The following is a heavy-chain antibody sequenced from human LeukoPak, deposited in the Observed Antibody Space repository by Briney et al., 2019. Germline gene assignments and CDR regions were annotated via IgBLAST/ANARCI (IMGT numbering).Heavy chain of an antibody. J-gene: IGHJ4*02. D-gene: IGHD4-11*01. V-gene: IGHV3-23*01. CDR1: GFTFSSYW. CDR2: ISGSGGST. CDR3: AKDHLQSTLRYFDY. Sequence: GGSLRLSCAASGFTFSSYWMSWVRQAPGKGLEWVSAISGSGGSTYYADSVKGRFTISRDNSKNTLYLQMNSLRAEDTAVYYCAKDHLQSTLRYFDYWGQGTLVTVS.